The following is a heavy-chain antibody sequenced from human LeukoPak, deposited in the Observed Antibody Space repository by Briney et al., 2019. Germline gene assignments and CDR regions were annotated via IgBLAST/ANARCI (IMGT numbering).Heavy chain of an antibody. V-gene: IGHV4-34*01. D-gene: IGHD2-15*01. Sequence: SETLSLTCAVYGGSFSGYYWSWIRQPPGKGLEWIGEINHSGSTNYNPSLESRVTISVDTSKNQFSLKLSSVTAADTAVYYCARGIVVVVAATPLVNWFDPWGQGTLVTISS. J-gene: IGHJ5*02. CDR2: INHSGST. CDR1: GGSFSGYY. CDR3: ARGIVVVVAATPLVNWFDP.